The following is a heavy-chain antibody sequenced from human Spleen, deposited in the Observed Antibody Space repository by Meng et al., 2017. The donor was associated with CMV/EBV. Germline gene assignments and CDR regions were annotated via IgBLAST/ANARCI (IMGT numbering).Heavy chain of an antibody. Sequence: SETLSLTCTVSGGSVSSDSYYWSWIRQPPGKRLEWIGYIYYSGSTNYNPSLNSRVTISVDTSKNQFSLKLSSVTAADTAVYYCARVVGATIFDYWGQGTLVTVSS. J-gene: IGHJ4*02. CDR1: GGSVSSDSYY. D-gene: IGHD1-26*01. V-gene: IGHV4-61*01. CDR3: ARVVGATIFDY. CDR2: IYYSGST.